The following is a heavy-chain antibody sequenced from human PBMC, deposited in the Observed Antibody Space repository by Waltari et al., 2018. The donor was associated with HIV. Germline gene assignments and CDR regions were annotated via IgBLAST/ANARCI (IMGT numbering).Heavy chain of an antibody. CDR1: GCRCSDYS. CDR3: ARSYYADSSTYYLGYFDH. CDR2: ISSSSSNI. J-gene: IGHJ4*02. Sequence: EVQLMESGGGLVQPGGSLRPSRAASGCRCSDYSINGVRQARGKGLEWVAYISSSSSNIHYADSVKGRFRIFRDNAENALYLQMNSLRGEDTAVYHCARSYYADSSTYYLGYFDHWGQGTLVTVSS. V-gene: IGHV3-48*04. D-gene: IGHD3-22*01.